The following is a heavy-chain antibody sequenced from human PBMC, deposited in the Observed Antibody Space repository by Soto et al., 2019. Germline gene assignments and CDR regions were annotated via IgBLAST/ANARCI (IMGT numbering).Heavy chain of an antibody. CDR1: GFTFSDYY. CDR3: AREGGAVVVAPFGP. Sequence: GGSLRLSGAACGFTFSDYYISWIRQAPGKGLEWVSYISKDGNTIYYADSVKGRFTISRDNAKNSLYLQMNSLRAEDKAVYYCAREGGAVVVAPFGPCGQRTLVAVSS. J-gene: IGHJ5*02. D-gene: IGHD2-15*01. CDR2: ISKDGNTI. V-gene: IGHV3-11*01.